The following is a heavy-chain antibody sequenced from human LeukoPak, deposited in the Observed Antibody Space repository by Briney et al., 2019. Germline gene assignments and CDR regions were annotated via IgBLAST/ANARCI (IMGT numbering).Heavy chain of an antibody. J-gene: IGHJ4*02. CDR1: GFTFSSYT. V-gene: IGHV3-21*01. CDR2: ISSSGSYI. CDR3: ARRPHSGSYYFDY. D-gene: IGHD1-26*01. Sequence: GGSLRLSCAASGFTFSSYTMNWVRQAPGKGLEWVSSISSSGSYIFYADSVKGRFTISRDNAKSSLYLQINSLRAEDTAVYYCARRPHSGSYYFDYWGQGTLVTVSS.